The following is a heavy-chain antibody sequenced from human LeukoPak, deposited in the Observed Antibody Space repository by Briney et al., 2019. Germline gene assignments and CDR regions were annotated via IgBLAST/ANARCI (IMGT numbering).Heavy chain of an antibody. D-gene: IGHD6-19*01. CDR2: ISYDGSNK. Sequence: GGSLRLSCAASGFTFSSYGMHWVRQAPGKGLEWVAVISYDGSNKYYADSVKGRFTISRDNSKNTLYLQMNSLRAEDTAVYYCAKVAVADYHHYYYGMDVWGQGTTVTVSS. V-gene: IGHV3-30*18. J-gene: IGHJ6*02. CDR1: GFTFSSYG. CDR3: AKVAVADYHHYYYGMDV.